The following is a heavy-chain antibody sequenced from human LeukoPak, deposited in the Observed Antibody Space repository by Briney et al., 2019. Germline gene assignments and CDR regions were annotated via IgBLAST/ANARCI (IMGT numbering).Heavy chain of an antibody. V-gene: IGHV4-34*01. Sequence: SETLSLTCDVYDASFTGYYWSWIRQSPGKGLEWIGEMNQRGSMNYNPSLKSRVTISVDRSKNQFSLKLSSVTAADTAVYYCARGSDSVGYMDVWGKGTTVTVSS. D-gene: IGHD2-21*01. CDR1: DASFTGYY. J-gene: IGHJ6*03. CDR3: ARGSDSVGYMDV. CDR2: MNQRGSM.